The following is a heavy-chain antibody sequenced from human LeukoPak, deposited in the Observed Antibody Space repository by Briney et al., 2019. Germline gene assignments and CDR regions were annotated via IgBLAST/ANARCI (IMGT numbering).Heavy chain of an antibody. J-gene: IGHJ4*02. CDR1: GFAFSSSE. V-gene: IGHV3-48*03. CDR2: IDNSGNTI. D-gene: IGHD1-1*01. Sequence: GGSLRLSCAASGFAFSSSEMNWVRQAPGKGLEWLSYIDNSGNTIYYADSVKGRFTISRDNSKNTLYLQMNSLGADDTAVYYCAKGNWRYFDYWGQGTLVTVSS. CDR3: AKGNWRYFDY.